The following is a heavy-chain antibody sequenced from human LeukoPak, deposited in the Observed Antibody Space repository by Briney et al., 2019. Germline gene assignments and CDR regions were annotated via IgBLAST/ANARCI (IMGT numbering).Heavy chain of an antibody. CDR3: AKDSAAMARGVINPPATFDY. V-gene: IGHV3-23*01. CDR2: ISGSGGST. CDR1: GFTFSSYA. Sequence: GGSLRLSCAASGFTFSSYAMSWVRQAPGKGLEWVSAISGSGGSTYYADSVKGRFTISRDNSKNTLYLQMNSLRAEDTAVYYCAKDSAAMARGVINPPATFDYWGQGTLVTVSS. J-gene: IGHJ4*02. D-gene: IGHD3-10*01.